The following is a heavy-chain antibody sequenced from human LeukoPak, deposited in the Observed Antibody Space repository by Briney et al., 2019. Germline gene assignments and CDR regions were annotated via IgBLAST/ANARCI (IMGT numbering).Heavy chain of an antibody. J-gene: IGHJ5*02. Sequence: ASVKVSCKASGYTFTSYGISWVRQAPGQGLEWMGWISAYNGNTNYAQKLQGRVTITADESTSTAYMELSSLRSEDTAVYYCAKSFTISANWFDPWGQGTLVTVSS. CDR3: AKSFTISANWFDP. CDR1: GYTFTSYG. D-gene: IGHD5-24*01. CDR2: ISAYNGNT. V-gene: IGHV1-18*01.